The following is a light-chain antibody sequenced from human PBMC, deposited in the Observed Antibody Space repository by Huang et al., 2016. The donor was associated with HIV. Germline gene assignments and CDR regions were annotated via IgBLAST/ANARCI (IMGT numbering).Light chain of an antibody. V-gene: IGKV1-NL1*01. CDR2: AAS. CDR3: QHYYSAPWT. J-gene: IGKJ1*01. CDR1: QDISNS. Sequence: DIQMTQSPSSLSASVGDRVTITCRASQDISNSLAWYQQKPGKAPKLLLYAASRLESGGPCRFSSSGSASDYTLTISSLQPEDFATYFCQHYYSAPWTFGQGTKVEIK.